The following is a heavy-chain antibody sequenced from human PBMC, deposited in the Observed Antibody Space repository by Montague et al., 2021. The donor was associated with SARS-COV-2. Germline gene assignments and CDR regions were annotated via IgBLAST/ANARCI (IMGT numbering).Heavy chain of an antibody. Sequence: SETLSLTCTVSGGSITGYCWSWLRRSPGKGLEWIAYIYDGGAVNYNPSLGSRVTISTDTSTNQLSLKVSSVTAADTAGYYCVRAHPYGGPRGAYDIWGQGTVVTVSS. J-gene: IGHJ3*02. CDR1: GGSITGYC. V-gene: IGHV4-59*01. D-gene: IGHD4-23*01. CDR3: VRAHPYGGPRGAYDI. CDR2: IYDGGAV.